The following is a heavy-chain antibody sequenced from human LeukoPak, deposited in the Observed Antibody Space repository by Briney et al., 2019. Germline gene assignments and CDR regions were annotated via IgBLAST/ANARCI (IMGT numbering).Heavy chain of an antibody. J-gene: IGHJ4*02. CDR1: GFTFSDHY. CDR3: AKDSLGYSSSWYSY. CDR2: ARNKDNSYTT. Sequence: GGSLRLSCAASGFTFSDHYMDWVRQAPGKGLEWVGRARNKDNSYTTEYAASVKGRFTISRDNSKNTLYLQMNSLRAEDTAVYYCAKDSLGYSSSWYSYWGQGTLVTVSS. D-gene: IGHD6-13*01. V-gene: IGHV3-72*01.